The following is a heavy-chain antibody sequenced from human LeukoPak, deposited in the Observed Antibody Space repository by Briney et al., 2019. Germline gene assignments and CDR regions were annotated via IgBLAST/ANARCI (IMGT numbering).Heavy chain of an antibody. V-gene: IGHV1-2*02. CDR1: GYTFTGYY. J-gene: IGHJ4*02. CDR3: AREYSGSSAGFDY. CDR2: INPNSGGT. Sequence: ASVKVSCKASGYTFTGYYMHWVRQAPGQGLEWMGWINPNSGGTNYAQKFQGRVTMTRDTSISTAYMELSRLRSDDTAVYYCAREYSGSSAGFDYWGQGTLVTVSS. D-gene: IGHD6-6*01.